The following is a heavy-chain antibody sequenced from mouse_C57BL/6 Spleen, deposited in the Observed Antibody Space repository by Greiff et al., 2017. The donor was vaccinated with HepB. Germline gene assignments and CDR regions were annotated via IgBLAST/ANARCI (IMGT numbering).Heavy chain of an antibody. J-gene: IGHJ4*01. D-gene: IGHD1-1*01. V-gene: IGHV2-2*01. CDR1: GFSLTSYG. CDR2: IWSGGST. CDR3: ASPITTVVAPYAMDY. Sequence: VQVVESGPGLVQPSQSLSITCTVSGFSLTSYGVHWVRQSPGKGLEWLGVIWSGGSTDYNAAFISRLSISKDNSKSQVFFKMNSLQADDTAIYYCASPITTVVAPYAMDYWGQGTSVTVSS.